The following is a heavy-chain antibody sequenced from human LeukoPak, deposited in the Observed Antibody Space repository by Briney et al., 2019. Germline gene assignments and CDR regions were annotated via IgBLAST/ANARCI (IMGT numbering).Heavy chain of an antibody. V-gene: IGHV1-24*01. CDR2: FDPEDGET. J-gene: IGHJ4*02. CDR1: GHTLSELA. CDR3: ATFASSYHFY. D-gene: IGHD3-16*02. Sequence: ASVKVSCKASGHTLSELAIHWVRQAPGKGLEWMGGFDPEDGETIYAQKFQGRVTMIEDTSTDIAYMELTSLRSEDTAVYFCATFASSYHFYWGQGTLVTVSS.